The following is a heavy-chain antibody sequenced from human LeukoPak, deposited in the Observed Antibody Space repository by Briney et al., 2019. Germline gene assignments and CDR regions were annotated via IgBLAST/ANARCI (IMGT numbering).Heavy chain of an antibody. CDR2: ISAYNGNT. D-gene: IGHD3-22*01. CDR1: GYTFTSYG. V-gene: IGHV1-18*01. J-gene: IGHJ4*02. CDR3: ARDRGTYYYDSSGYHFDY. Sequence: GASVKVSCKASGYTFTSYGISWVRQAPGQGLEWMGWISAYNGNTNYAQRLQGRVTMTTDTSTSTAYMELRSLRSDDTAVYYCARDRGTYYYDSSGYHFDYWGRGTLVTVSS.